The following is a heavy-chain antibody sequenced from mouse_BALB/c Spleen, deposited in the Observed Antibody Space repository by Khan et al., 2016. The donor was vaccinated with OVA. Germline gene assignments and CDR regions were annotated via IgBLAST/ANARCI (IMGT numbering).Heavy chain of an antibody. Sequence: EVKLLESGPGLVKPSQSLSLTYTVTGYSITSDYAWNWIRQLPGNKLEWMGYISYSGSTSYNPPLKSRISITRDTSKNQFFLQLNTVTTEDTATYYCEREETTVVDAWFAYWGQGTLVTVSA. CDR3: EREETTVVDAWFAY. CDR2: ISYSGST. V-gene: IGHV3-2*02. CDR1: GYSITSDYA. D-gene: IGHD1-1*01. J-gene: IGHJ3*01.